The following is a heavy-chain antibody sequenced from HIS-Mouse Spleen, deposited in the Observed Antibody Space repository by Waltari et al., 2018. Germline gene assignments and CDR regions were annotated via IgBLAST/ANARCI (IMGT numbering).Heavy chain of an antibody. CDR2: INHSGST. Sequence: QVQLQQWGAGLLKPSETLSLTCAVYGGSFSGYYWSWIRPPPGKGLEWIGEINHSGSTNYNPSLKSRVTISVDTSKNQFSLKLSSVTAADTAVYYCARGMYSSSSAYFDYWGQGTLVTVSS. D-gene: IGHD6-6*01. J-gene: IGHJ4*02. V-gene: IGHV4-34*01. CDR3: ARGMYSSSSAYFDY. CDR1: GGSFSGYY.